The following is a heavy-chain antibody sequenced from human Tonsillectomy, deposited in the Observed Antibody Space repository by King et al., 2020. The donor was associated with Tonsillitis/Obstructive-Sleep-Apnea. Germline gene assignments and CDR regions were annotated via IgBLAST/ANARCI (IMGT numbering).Heavy chain of an antibody. V-gene: IGHV3-15*01. CDR1: GFTFSNAW. J-gene: IGHJ6*03. D-gene: IGHD6-6*01. CDR2: IKSKTDGGTT. Sequence: QLVQSGGGLVKPGGSLRLSCAASGFTFSNAWMSWVRQAPGKGLEWVGRIKSKTDGGTTDYAAPGKGRLTISRDDSKNTLYLQMNSLKTADTAVYYCTTDCTIAARYYYYYYMDVWGKGTTVTVSS. CDR3: TTDCTIAARYYYYYYMDV.